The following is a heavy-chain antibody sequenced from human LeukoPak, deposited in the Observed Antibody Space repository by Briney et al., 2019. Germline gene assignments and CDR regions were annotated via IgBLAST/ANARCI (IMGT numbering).Heavy chain of an antibody. CDR3: ARHSGSSSGVFDY. Sequence: SETLSLTCTVSGGSIGSYHWTWIRQPPGKGLEWIGNIHISGSSSYNPSLKSRVTISLDTSKSQFSLELSSVTAADTAVYYCARHSGSSSGVFDYWGQGTLVTVSS. CDR1: GGSIGSYH. J-gene: IGHJ4*02. V-gene: IGHV4-4*09. CDR2: IHISGSS. D-gene: IGHD6-6*01.